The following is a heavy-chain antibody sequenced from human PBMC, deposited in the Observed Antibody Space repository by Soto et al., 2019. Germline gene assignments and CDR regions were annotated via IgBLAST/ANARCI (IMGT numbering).Heavy chain of an antibody. J-gene: IGHJ6*02. CDR2: IIPIFGTA. V-gene: IGHV1-69*13. D-gene: IGHD3-16*02. CDR1: GYTFTSYY. CDR3: ARTRGSYRYTYYYYYGMDV. Sequence: SVKVSCKASGYTFTSYYMHWVRQAPGQGLEWMGGIIPIFGTANYAQKFQGRVTITADESTSTAYMELSSLRSEDTAVYYCARTRGSYRYTYYYYYGMDVWGQGTTVTVSS.